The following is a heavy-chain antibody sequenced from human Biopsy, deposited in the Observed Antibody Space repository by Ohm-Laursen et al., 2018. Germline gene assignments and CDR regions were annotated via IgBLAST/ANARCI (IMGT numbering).Heavy chain of an antibody. D-gene: IGHD2-8*01. J-gene: IGHJ4*02. CDR1: GFTFSSYA. CDR3: AKCMTGGSNYYFHH. CDR2: INTSGGST. V-gene: IGHV3-23*01. Sequence: SLRLSCAATGFTFSSYAMTWVCQAPGKGLEWVSVINTSGGSTHYAVSVKGRSTISRDNSKNTLYLQMNSLRGEDTAVYYCAKCMTGGSNYYFHHCGQGTLVTVSS.